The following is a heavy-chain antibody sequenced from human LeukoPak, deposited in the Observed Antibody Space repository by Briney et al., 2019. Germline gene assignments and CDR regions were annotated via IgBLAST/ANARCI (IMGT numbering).Heavy chain of an antibody. J-gene: IGHJ4*02. CDR3: ARVEGSPYYFDY. CDR2: IRYDGSNK. V-gene: IGHV3-30*02. CDR1: GFTFSSYG. D-gene: IGHD6-6*01. Sequence: GGSLRLSCAASGFTFSSYGMHWVRQAPGKGLEWVAFIRYDGSNKYYADSVKGRFTISRDNSKNTLYLQMNSLRAEDTAVYYCARVEGSPYYFDYWGQGTLVTVSS.